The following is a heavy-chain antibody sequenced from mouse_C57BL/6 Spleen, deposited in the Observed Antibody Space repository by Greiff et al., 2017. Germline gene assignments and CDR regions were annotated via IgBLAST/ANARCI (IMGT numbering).Heavy chain of an antibody. CDR3: VNYYGSSYWYFDV. V-gene: IGHV1-75*01. J-gene: IGHJ1*03. Sequence: QVQLKQSGPELVKPGASVKISCKASGYTFTDYYINWVKQRPGQGLEWIGWIFPGSGSTYYNEKFKGKATLTVDKSSSTAYMLLSSLTSEDSAVYVCVNYYGSSYWYFDVWGTGTTVTVSS. CDR1: GYTFTDYY. CDR2: IFPGSGST. D-gene: IGHD1-1*01.